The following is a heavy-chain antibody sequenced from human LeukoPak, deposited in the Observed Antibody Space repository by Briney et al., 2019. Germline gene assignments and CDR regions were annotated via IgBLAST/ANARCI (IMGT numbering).Heavy chain of an antibody. CDR1: GYTFTSYG. J-gene: IGHJ6*02. CDR3: ARGGYYGSGSTFYGMDV. V-gene: IGHV1-18*01. Sequence: ASVKVSCKASGYTFTSYGISWVRQAPGQGLEWMGWISAYNGNTNYAQKFQGRVTMTRNTSISTAYMELSSLRSEDTAVYYCARGGYYGSGSTFYGMDVWGQGTTVTVSS. CDR2: ISAYNGNT. D-gene: IGHD3-10*01.